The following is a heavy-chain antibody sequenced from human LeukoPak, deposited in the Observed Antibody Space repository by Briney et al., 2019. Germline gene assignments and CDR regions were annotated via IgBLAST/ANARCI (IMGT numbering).Heavy chain of an antibody. V-gene: IGHV5-51*01. J-gene: IGHJ3*02. CDR2: IYPGDSDT. CDR3: AKSYYDFWSGYHDAFDI. D-gene: IGHD3-3*01. Sequence: GESLKISCKGSGYSFTSYWIGWVRQMPGKGLEWMGIIYPGDSDTRYSPSFQGQVTISADKSISTAYLQWSSLKASDTAMYYCAKSYYDFWSGYHDAFDIWGQGTMVTVSP. CDR1: GYSFTSYW.